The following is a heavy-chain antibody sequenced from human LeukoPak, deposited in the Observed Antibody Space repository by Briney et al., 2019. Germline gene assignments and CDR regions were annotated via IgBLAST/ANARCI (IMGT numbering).Heavy chain of an antibody. CDR2: ISAYNGNT. CDR1: GYTFTSYG. CDR3: ARDRKYYGSGSYYSIPDY. J-gene: IGHJ4*02. Sequence: ASVKVSCKASGYTFTSYGISWVRQAPGQGLEWMGWISAYNGNTNYAQKLQGRVTMTTDTSTSTAYMELRSLRSDDTAVYYCARDRKYYGSGSYYSIPDYWGQGTLATVSS. D-gene: IGHD3-10*01. V-gene: IGHV1-18*01.